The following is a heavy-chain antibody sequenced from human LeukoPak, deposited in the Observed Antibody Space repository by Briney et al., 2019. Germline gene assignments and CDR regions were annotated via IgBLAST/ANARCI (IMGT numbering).Heavy chain of an antibody. D-gene: IGHD3-10*01. CDR2: ISGSGGSR. CDR3: AKDRRVWGSGRSLFDY. Sequence: GGSLRLSCAASGFTFSSYAMSWVRQAPGKGLEWVSAISGSGGSRYYADSVKGRFTISRDNSKNTLYLQMNSLRAEDTAVYYCAKDRRVWGSGRSLFDYWGQGTLVTVSS. V-gene: IGHV3-23*01. CDR1: GFTFSSYA. J-gene: IGHJ4*02.